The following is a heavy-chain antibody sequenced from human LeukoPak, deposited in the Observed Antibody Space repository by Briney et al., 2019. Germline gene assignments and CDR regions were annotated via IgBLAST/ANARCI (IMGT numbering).Heavy chain of an antibody. J-gene: IGHJ5*02. CDR2: ISSRSSYI. D-gene: IGHD4-17*01. CDR3: AGGSTLVTTSWFDP. Sequence: GGSLRLSCVASEFIFSGFNIHWVRQAPGKGLQWVSSISSRSSYIYYADSVKGRFTISRDNAKNSLYLQMNSLRAEDTAVYYCAGGSTLVTTSWFDPWGQGTLVTVSS. CDR1: EFIFSGFN. V-gene: IGHV3-21*01.